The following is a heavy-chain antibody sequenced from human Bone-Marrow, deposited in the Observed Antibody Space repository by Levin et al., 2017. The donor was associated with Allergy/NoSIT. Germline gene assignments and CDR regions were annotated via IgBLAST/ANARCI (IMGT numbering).Heavy chain of an antibody. Sequence: AGGSLRLSCVASGFTFDDYSMHWVRQAPGKSLKWISVINGNGDTTFYADSLKGRFTISRDNSKNSLYLDVNSLRTEDTAFYYCVKASSTYSGSGTFFDSWGQGTLVTVSS. J-gene: IGHJ4*02. CDR1: GFTFDDYS. V-gene: IGHV3-43*01. CDR3: VKASSTYSGSGTFFDS. D-gene: IGHD3-10*01. CDR2: INGNGDTT.